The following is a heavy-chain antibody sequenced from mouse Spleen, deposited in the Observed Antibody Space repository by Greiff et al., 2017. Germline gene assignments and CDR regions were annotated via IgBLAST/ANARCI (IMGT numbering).Heavy chain of an antibody. CDR3: ASSTMVTTEAMDY. V-gene: IGHV1-64*01. CDR2: IHPNSGST. CDR1: GYTFTSYW. D-gene: IGHD2-13*01. Sequence: VQLQQPGAELVKPGASVKLSCKASGYTFTSYWMHWVKQRPGQGLEWIGMIHPNSGSTNYNEKFKSKATLTVDKSSSTAYMQLSSLTSEDSAVYYCASSTMVTTEAMDYWGQGTSVTVSS. J-gene: IGHJ4*01.